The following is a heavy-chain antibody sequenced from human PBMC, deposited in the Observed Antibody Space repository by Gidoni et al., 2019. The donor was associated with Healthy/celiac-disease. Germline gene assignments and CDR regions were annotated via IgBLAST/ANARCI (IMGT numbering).Heavy chain of an antibody. Sequence: EVQLVESGGGLVKPGGSLRLSFAASGFPFRSYRMNWVRQAPGKGLEWVSSISSSSSYIYNADSVKGRFTISRDNAKNSLYLQMNSLRAEDTAVYYCARALEPYDGGSYWYFDLWGRGTLVTVSS. CDR2: ISSSSSYI. D-gene: IGHD2-15*01. CDR1: GFPFRSYR. CDR3: ARALEPYDGGSYWYFDL. J-gene: IGHJ2*01. V-gene: IGHV3-21*01.